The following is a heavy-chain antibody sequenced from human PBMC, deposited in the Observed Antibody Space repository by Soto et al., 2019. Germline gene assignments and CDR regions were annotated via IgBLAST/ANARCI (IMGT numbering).Heavy chain of an antibody. V-gene: IGHV3-30*04. CDR2: ISHEESNK. CDR3: ARERSRVGAEYSHDC. Sequence: LRLSCAASGFTFSNYAMHWVRQAPGRGLQWVAVISHEESNKFYADSVKGRFTISRDNSKNTLYLQMNGLRADDTAVYYCARERSRVGAEYSHDCWGQGTLVTVSS. J-gene: IGHJ4*02. D-gene: IGHD1-26*01. CDR1: GFTFSNYA.